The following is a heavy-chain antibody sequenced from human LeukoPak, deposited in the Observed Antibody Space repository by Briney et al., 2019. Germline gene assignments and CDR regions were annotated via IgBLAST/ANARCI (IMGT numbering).Heavy chain of an antibody. D-gene: IGHD2-15*01. V-gene: IGHV3-48*04. CDR2: INGSGSPI. J-gene: IGHJ4*02. Sequence: PGGSLRLSCAASGFIFSRDSMNWVRQAPGKGLEWVSYINGSGSPIYYADSVRGRFTISRDNVKNSLYLQMNSLRAEDTAVYNCVRDNPRCCGVVPANIDDYWGQGTLVTVSS. CDR1: GFIFSRDS. CDR3: VRDNPRCCGVVPANIDDY.